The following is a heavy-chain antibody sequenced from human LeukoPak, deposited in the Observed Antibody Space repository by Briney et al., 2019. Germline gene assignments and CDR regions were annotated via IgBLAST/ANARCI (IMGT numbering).Heavy chain of an antibody. CDR1: GFTFSNSL. J-gene: IGHJ4*02. D-gene: IGHD5-24*01. Sequence: SGGSLRLSCAASGFTFSNSLMHWVRQVPGKGLVWVARIDTDGSTTHYAASVKGRFTISRDNAKNTLYLQMNTLRAEDTAVYYCVRDRDGYNYWGQGTLATVSS. CDR2: IDTDGSTT. V-gene: IGHV3-74*01. CDR3: VRDRDGYNY.